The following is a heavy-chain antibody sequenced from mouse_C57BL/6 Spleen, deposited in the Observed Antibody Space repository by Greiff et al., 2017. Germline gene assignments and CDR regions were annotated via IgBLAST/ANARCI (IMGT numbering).Heavy chain of an antibody. D-gene: IGHD2-3*01. CDR2: ISSGSSTI. J-gene: IGHJ1*03. CDR1: GFTFSDYG. V-gene: IGHV5-17*01. Sequence: EVKLMESGGGLVKPGGSLKLSCAASGFTFSDYGMHWVRQAPEKGLEWVAYISSGSSTIYYADTVKGRFTISRDNAKNTLFLQMTSLRSEDTAMYYCARRTDGYNWYFDVWGTGTTVTVSS. CDR3: ARRTDGYNWYFDV.